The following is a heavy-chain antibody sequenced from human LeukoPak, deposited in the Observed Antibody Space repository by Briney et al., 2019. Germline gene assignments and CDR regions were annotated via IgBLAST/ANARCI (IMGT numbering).Heavy chain of an antibody. CDR2: IYYLGST. CDR3: ARDRPGSYWYFDL. CDR1: GVSISSYY. J-gene: IGHJ2*01. Sequence: PSETLSLTCTVSGVSISSYYWSWIRQPPGKGLEWVGHIYYLGSTNYNPSLKSRVAISIDTSKNYFSLKLNSVIAADTAVYYCARDRPGSYWYFDLWGRGTLVTVSS. D-gene: IGHD3-10*01. V-gene: IGHV4-59*01.